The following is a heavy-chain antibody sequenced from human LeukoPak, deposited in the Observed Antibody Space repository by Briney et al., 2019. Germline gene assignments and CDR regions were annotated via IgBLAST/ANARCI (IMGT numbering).Heavy chain of an antibody. D-gene: IGHD5-24*01. J-gene: IGHJ4*02. CDR2: IYYSGST. Sequence: SETLSLTXTVSGGSISSYYWSWIRQPPGKGLEWIGYIYYSGSTNYNPSLKSRVTISVDTSKNQFSLKLSSVTAADTAVYYCARVGIEMASIDYWGQGTLVTVSS. V-gene: IGHV4-59*01. CDR3: ARVGIEMASIDY. CDR1: GGSISSYY.